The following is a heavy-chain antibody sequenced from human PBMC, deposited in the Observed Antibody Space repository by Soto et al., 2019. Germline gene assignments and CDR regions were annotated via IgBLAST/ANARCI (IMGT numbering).Heavy chain of an antibody. D-gene: IGHD5-12*01. V-gene: IGHV1-18*01. Sequence: QGHFLQSGDEVKPPGASVRVSCRASGYPFTSYGISWVRQAPGQGLEWVAWISAYNGNRDTAQKFQGRVTMTLDTSTDTAHMELGDLTSADTAVYYCARGRIVASIHDAFEIWGQGTKVTVSS. CDR3: ARGRIVASIHDAFEI. J-gene: IGHJ3*02. CDR2: ISAYNGNR. CDR1: GYPFTSYG.